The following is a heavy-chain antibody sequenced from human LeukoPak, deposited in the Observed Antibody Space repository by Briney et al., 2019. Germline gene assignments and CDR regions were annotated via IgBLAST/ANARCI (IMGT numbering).Heavy chain of an antibody. D-gene: IGHD5-18*01. J-gene: IGHJ4*02. CDR3: ARGRVGYSYGLDY. Sequence: SETLSHTCAVYGGSFSGYYWSWIRQPPGKGLEWIGEINHSGSTNYNPSLKSRVTISVDTSKNQFSLKLSSVTAADTAVYYCARGRVGYSYGLDYWGQGTLVTVSS. CDR2: INHSGST. V-gene: IGHV4-34*01. CDR1: GGSFSGYY.